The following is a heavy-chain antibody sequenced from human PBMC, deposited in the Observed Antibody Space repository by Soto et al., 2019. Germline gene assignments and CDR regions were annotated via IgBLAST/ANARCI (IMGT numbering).Heavy chain of an antibody. CDR3: ARMISSAADR. CDR1: NFPISV. D-gene: IGHD3-16*01. CDR2: ISTYNGNT. Sequence: NFPISVVTLLRQAPGQGLECVGWISTYNGNTKSAQNLQGRVTMTTDTSTATAYMDLRALRSDDTAIYYCARMISSAADRWGQGALVTVS. J-gene: IGHJ5*02. V-gene: IGHV1-18*01.